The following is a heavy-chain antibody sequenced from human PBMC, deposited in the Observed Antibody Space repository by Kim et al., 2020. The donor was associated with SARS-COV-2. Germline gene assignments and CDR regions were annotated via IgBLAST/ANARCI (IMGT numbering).Heavy chain of an antibody. J-gene: IGHJ5*02. D-gene: IGHD6-13*01. CDR3: ARGGAAAGFDP. Sequence: GGSLRLSCAASGFTVSSNYMSWIRQAPGKGLEWLSVIYSDGSTHYADSVKGRFTISRDSPKKTLYLQMDGLRAEDTAVYYCARGGAAAGFDPWGQGTLVTVSS. V-gene: IGHV3-53*01. CDR1: GFTVSSNY. CDR2: IYSDGST.